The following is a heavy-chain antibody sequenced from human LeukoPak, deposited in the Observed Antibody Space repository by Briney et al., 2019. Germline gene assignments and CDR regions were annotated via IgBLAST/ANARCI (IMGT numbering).Heavy chain of an antibody. J-gene: IGHJ4*02. V-gene: IGHV3-48*04. D-gene: IGHD3-16*01. CDR2: ISSSGSTI. Sequence: GRSLRLSCAASGFTFSSYAMHWVRQAPGKGLEWVSYISSSGSTIYYADSVKGRFTISRDNAKNSLYLQMNSLRAEDTAVYYCARRPLYVWGIADYWGQGTLVTVSS. CDR1: GFTFSSYA. CDR3: ARRPLYVWGIADY.